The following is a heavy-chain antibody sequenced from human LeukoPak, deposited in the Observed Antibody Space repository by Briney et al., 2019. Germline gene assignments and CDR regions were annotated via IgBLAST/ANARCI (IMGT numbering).Heavy chain of an antibody. CDR1: GFTVSSNY. J-gene: IGHJ6*02. CDR2: IYSGGST. D-gene: IGHD6-19*01. Sequence: GGSLRLSCVASGFTVSSNYMSWVRQAPGKGLEWVSVIYSGGSTYYADSVKGRFTISRDNSKNTLYLQMNSLRAEDTAVYYCARDGVAVAGTPVYYGMDVWGQGTTVTVSS. CDR3: ARDGVAVAGTPVYYGMDV. V-gene: IGHV3-53*01.